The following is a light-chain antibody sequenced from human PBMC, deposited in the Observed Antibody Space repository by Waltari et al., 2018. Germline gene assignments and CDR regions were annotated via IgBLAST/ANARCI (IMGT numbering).Light chain of an antibody. CDR3: CSYAGSSTLV. Sequence: QSALTQPASVSGSPGQSITIPCTGTSSDVGSYNLVSWYQQHPGKAPKLMIYEVSNRPSGVSNRFSGSKSGNTASLTISGLQAEDEADYYCCSYAGSSTLVFGGGTKLTVL. CDR1: SSDVGSYNL. J-gene: IGLJ2*01. V-gene: IGLV2-23*02. CDR2: EVS.